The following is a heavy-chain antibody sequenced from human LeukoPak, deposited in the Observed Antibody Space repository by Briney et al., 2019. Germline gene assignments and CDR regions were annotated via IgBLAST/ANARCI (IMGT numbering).Heavy chain of an antibody. D-gene: IGHD4-17*01. J-gene: IGHJ4*02. CDR1: GDSLTGYY. CDR2: IYYSGST. CDR3: ARGGYGDYGLDY. V-gene: IGHV4-39*07. Sequence: SETLSLTCTVSGDSLTGYYWGWIRQPPGKGLEWIGSIYYSGSTYYNPSLKSRVTISVDTSKNQFSLKLSSVTAADTAVYYCARGGYGDYGLDYWGQGTLVTVSS.